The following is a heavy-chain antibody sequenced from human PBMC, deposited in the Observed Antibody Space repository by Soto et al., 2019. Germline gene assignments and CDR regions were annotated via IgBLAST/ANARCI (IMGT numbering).Heavy chain of an antibody. J-gene: IGHJ6*02. CDR2: IYYSGST. CDR3: AREGYSYNGMDV. D-gene: IGHD5-18*01. V-gene: IGHV4-31*03. Sequence: QVQLQESGPGLVKPSQTLSLTCTVSGVSINSGDYYWTWIRQHPGKGLEWIGYIYYSGSTYSNPSLTSRXXIXVXXSKNQFSLRLSSVTDADTAVYYCAREGYSYNGMDVWGQGTTVTVSS. CDR1: GVSINSGDYY.